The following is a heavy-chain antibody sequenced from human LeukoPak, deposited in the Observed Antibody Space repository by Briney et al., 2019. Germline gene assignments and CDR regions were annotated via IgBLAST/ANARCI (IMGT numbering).Heavy chain of an antibody. J-gene: IGHJ4*02. V-gene: IGHV5-10-1*01. D-gene: IGHD7-27*01. CDR1: GYSFISNR. CDR2: IDPSDSYT. Sequence: GESLKISCKASGYSFISNRISWVRQMPGKGLEWMGNIDPSDSYTNYSPSFQGHVTISADKSISTAYVQWSSLKASDTAMYYCARLVTGDPDYWGQGTLVTVSS. CDR3: ARLVTGDPDY.